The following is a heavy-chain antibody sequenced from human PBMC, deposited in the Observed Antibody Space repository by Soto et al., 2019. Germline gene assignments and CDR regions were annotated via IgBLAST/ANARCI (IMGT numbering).Heavy chain of an antibody. CDR3: ARDPGIYYGMDV. CDR2: ISSGGFTI. V-gene: IGHV3-11*01. J-gene: IGHJ6*02. D-gene: IGHD3-10*01. Sequence: QVQLVESGGGLVKPGGSLRLSCTASGFTFSDYYMTWIRQAPGQGLEWLSYISSGGFTIYYADSVKGRFTVSRDNAKNSMYLQMNTLRVEDTAVYYCARDPGIYYGMDVWGQGTTVTVSS. CDR1: GFTFSDYY.